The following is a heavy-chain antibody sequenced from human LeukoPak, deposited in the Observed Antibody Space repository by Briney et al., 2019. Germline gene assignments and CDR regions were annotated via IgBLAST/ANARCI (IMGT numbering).Heavy chain of an antibody. Sequence: SETLSLTCAVYGGSFSGYYWSWIRQPPGKGLEWIGTIYHGESTYYNPSLKSRVTISADTSKNQFSLKLTSVTAADTAVYYCARQGDSNGYSTLDYWGPGTLVTVSS. D-gene: IGHD3-22*01. CDR1: GGSFSGYY. CDR3: ARQGDSNGYSTLDY. J-gene: IGHJ4*02. CDR2: IYHGEST. V-gene: IGHV4-34*01.